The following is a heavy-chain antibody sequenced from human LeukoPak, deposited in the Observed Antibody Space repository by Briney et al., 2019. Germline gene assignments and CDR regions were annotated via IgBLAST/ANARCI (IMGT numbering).Heavy chain of an antibody. V-gene: IGHV4-39*07. CDR1: GGSLSTSSYY. D-gene: IGHD3-22*01. CDR2: IYYSGST. Sequence: SETLSLTCTVSGGSLSTSSYYWGWIRQPPGKGLEWIASIYYSGSTNYNPSLKSRVTISVDTSKNQFSLKLSSVTAADTAVYYCARSSRFYDSSGHGFDYWGQGTLVTVSS. CDR3: ARSSRFYDSSGHGFDY. J-gene: IGHJ4*02.